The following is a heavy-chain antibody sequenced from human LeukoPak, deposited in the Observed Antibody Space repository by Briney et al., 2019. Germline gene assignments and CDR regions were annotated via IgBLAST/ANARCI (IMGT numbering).Heavy chain of an antibody. CDR1: GFTFSSYG. D-gene: IGHD1-26*01. CDR2: IWYDGSNK. V-gene: IGHV3-33*01. CDR3: ARDRVGGDYYYGMDV. J-gene: IGHJ6*02. Sequence: GRSLRLSCAASGFTFSSYGVHWVRQAPGKGLEWVAVIWYDGSNKYYADSVKGRFTISRDNSKNTLYLQMNSLRAEDTAVYYCARDRVGGDYYYGMDVWGQGTTVTVSS.